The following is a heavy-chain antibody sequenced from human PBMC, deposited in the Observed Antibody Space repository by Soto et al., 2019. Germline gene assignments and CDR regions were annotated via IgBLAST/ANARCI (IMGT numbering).Heavy chain of an antibody. J-gene: IGHJ6*02. D-gene: IGHD5-18*01. CDR2: LIPVFGSP. CDR3: TRVFGYTFEPGKTRYYAMDV. CDR1: GGTFSKDA. Sequence: QVQLVQSGAEVKKPGSSVTVSCKTSGGTFSKDAINWVRQAPGQGLEWMGLLIPVFGSPIYAQKFQGRIRITADESTRTAFMDLSSLRSGDTAVYYCTRVFGYTFEPGKTRYYAMDVWGQGTTVSVSS. V-gene: IGHV1-69*01.